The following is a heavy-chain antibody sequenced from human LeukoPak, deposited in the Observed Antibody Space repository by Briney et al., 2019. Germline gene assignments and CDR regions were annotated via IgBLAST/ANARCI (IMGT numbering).Heavy chain of an antibody. CDR2: FYYIGKT. V-gene: IGHV4-39*02. Sequence: SETLSLTCIVSSDSITNTSYYWGWIRQSPGKGLEWIGSFYYIGKTYYNPSLKNRATISVDTSKNHFSLRLTSVTAADTAMYYCARLEQHYDILTGYYQAFDIWGQGTMVTVSS. J-gene: IGHJ3*02. CDR3: ARLEQHYDILTGYYQAFDI. CDR1: SDSITNTSYY. D-gene: IGHD3-9*01.